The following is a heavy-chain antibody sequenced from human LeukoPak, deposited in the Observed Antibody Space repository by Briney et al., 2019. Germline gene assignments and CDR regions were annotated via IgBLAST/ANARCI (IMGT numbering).Heavy chain of an antibody. D-gene: IGHD6-13*01. J-gene: IGHJ4*02. CDR3: ARGRKRYSSSWRPPAYFDH. Sequence: SETLSLTCAVYGGSFSGYYWSWIRQPPGKGLEWIGEINHSGSTNYNPSLKSRVTISVGTSKNQFSLKLSSVTAADTAVYYCARGRKRYSSSWRPPAYFDHWGQGTLVTVSS. CDR2: INHSGST. CDR1: GGSFSGYY. V-gene: IGHV4-34*01.